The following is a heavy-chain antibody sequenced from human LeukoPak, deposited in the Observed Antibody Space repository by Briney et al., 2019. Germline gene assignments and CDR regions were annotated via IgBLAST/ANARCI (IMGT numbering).Heavy chain of an antibody. Sequence: GGSLRLSCAASGFTFSSYAMSWVRQAPGKGLEWVSSINSSGGRTYYADSVKGRFTISRDNSKNTLYLQMNSLRPEDTAMYYCAKDGAFYYGAGSNSPVDYWGQGTLVTVSS. CDR1: GFTFSSYA. V-gene: IGHV3-23*01. CDR2: INSSGGRT. J-gene: IGHJ4*02. D-gene: IGHD3-10*01. CDR3: AKDGAFYYGAGSNSPVDY.